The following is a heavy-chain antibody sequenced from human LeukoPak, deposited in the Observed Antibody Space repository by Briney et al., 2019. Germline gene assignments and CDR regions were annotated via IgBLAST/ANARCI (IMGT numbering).Heavy chain of an antibody. D-gene: IGHD4-11*01. J-gene: IGHJ2*01. CDR3: ARIADYSLNWYFDL. V-gene: IGHV1-18*01. CDR1: GFIFTSYG. CDR2: ISAYNGDT. Sequence: ASVKVSCKASGFIFTSYGISWVRQAPGQGLEWLGWISAYNGDTKYAQKVQGRVTMTTDTSTSTAYMDLRSLRSDDTAVYYCARIADYSLNWYFDLWGRGTLVTVSP.